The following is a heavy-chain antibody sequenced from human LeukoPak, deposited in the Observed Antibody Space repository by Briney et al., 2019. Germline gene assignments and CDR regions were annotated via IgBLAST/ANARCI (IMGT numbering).Heavy chain of an antibody. J-gene: IGHJ4*02. Sequence: GASVKVSCKASGYTFTSYGISWVRQAPGQGLEWMGWMNPNSGNTGYAQKFQGRVTMTRNTSISTAYMELSSLRSEDTAVYYCARGKSIRFLEWLLSEYYFDYWGQGTLVTVSS. D-gene: IGHD3-3*01. CDR1: GYTFTSYG. CDR3: ARGKSIRFLEWLLSEYYFDY. V-gene: IGHV1-8*02. CDR2: MNPNSGNT.